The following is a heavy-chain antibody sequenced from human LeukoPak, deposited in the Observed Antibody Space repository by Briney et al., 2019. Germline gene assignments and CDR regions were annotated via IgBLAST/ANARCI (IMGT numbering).Heavy chain of an antibody. CDR2: ISGDGGST. CDR1: GFTFSSYA. Sequence: PGGSLRLSCAASGFTFSSYAMSWVRQAPGKGLEWVSAISGDGGSTYYADSVKGRFTISRDNSKNSLYLQMNSLRTEDTALYYCAKTMGAYYYYYMDVWGKGTTVTVSS. CDR3: AKTMGAYYYYYMDV. V-gene: IGHV3-43*02. D-gene: IGHD1-26*01. J-gene: IGHJ6*03.